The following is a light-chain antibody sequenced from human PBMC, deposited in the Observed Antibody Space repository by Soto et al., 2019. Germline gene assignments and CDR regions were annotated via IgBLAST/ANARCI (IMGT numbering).Light chain of an antibody. CDR3: VLYMVGGSGV. V-gene: IGLV8-61*01. J-gene: IGLJ2*01. Sequence: QTVVTQEPSFSVSPGGTVTLTCGLNSGSVSTNYYPTWYQQTPGQAPRTLIYNTNTRFSGVPDRFSGSIVGNKAALTITGAQADDESNYYCVLYMVGGSGVFGGGTQLTVL. CDR2: NTN. CDR1: SGSVSTNYY.